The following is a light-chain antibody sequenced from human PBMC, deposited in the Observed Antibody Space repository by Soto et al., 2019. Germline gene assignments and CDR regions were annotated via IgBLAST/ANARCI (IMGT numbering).Light chain of an antibody. CDR2: DAS. CDR3: QQRSNWPPYT. V-gene: IGKV3-11*01. CDR1: QRVTSY. J-gene: IGKJ2*01. Sequence: EIVWTQSPATLHFSPGERATLSSRASQRVTSYLACYKQKPGQPPRLLIYDASNRATGIPARFSGSGSATDFTLTISSLEHEDFVVYYCQQRSNWPPYTFGQGTKLEIK.